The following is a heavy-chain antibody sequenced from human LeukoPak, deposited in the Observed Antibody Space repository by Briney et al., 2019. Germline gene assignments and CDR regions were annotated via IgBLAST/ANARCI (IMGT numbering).Heavy chain of an antibody. Sequence: SETLSLTCAVYGGSFSGYYWSWIRQPPGKGLEWIGEINHSGSTNYNPSLKSRVTISVDTSKNQFSLKLSSVTAADTAVYYCAGKRYCSGGSCYGAYGDWGQGTLVTVSS. J-gene: IGHJ4*02. CDR3: AGKRYCSGGSCYGAYGD. CDR1: GGSFSGYY. D-gene: IGHD2-15*01. CDR2: INHSGST. V-gene: IGHV4-34*01.